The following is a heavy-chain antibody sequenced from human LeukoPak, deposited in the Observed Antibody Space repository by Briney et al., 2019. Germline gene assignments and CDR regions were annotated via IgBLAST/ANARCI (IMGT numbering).Heavy chain of an antibody. CDR3: ASHRYYYGSGPFDY. CDR1: GGSTSSSSNY. CDR2: IYYSGST. Sequence: SETLSLTCTVSGGSTSSSSNYRGWVRQPPGKGLEWIGTIYYSGSTNYNPSLKSRVTISVDTSKNQFSLKVNSVTAADTAVYYCASHRYYYGSGPFDYWGQGTLVTVSS. V-gene: IGHV4-39*01. D-gene: IGHD3-10*01. J-gene: IGHJ4*02.